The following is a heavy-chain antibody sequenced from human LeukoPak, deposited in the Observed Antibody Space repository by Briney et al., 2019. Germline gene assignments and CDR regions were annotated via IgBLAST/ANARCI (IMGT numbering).Heavy chain of an antibody. Sequence: ASVKVSCKVSGYTLTELSMHWVRQAPGKGLEWMGGFDPGDGETIYAQKFQGRVTMTEDTSTDTAYMELSSLRSEDTAVYYCARGEEYYDFWSGYYLYYFDYWGQGTLVTVSS. CDR2: FDPGDGET. J-gene: IGHJ4*02. V-gene: IGHV1-24*01. CDR3: ARGEEYYDFWSGYYLYYFDY. CDR1: GYTLTELS. D-gene: IGHD3-3*01.